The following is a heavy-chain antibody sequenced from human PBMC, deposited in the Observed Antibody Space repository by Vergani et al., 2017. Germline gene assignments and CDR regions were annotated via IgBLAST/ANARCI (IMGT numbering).Heavy chain of an antibody. J-gene: IGHJ4*02. D-gene: IGHD6-13*01. Sequence: QVHLVESGGGVVQPGRSLRLSCVVSGFTSSYYVMHWVRQAPGKGLEWVAVISYDGTQKYYADSVKGRFTISRDNSKSTLYLQMNSLRTEDTAVYYCATKSCVTPGCQIGYFREWGQGTLVTVSS. V-gene: IGHV3-30*03. CDR2: ISYDGTQK. CDR1: GFTSSYYV. CDR3: ATKSCVTPGCQIGYFRE.